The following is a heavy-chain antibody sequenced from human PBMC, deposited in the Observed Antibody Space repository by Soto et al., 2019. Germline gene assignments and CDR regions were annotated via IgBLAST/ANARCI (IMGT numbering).Heavy chain of an antibody. CDR3: ARDILLDSYYYYGMDV. CDR1: GGSISSGGYY. V-gene: IGHV4-31*03. J-gene: IGHJ6*02. D-gene: IGHD2-21*01. Sequence: SETLSLTCTVAGGSISSGGYYWSWIRQHPGKGLEWIGYIYYSGSTYYNPSLKSRVTISVDTSKNQFSLKLSSVTAADTAVYYCARDILLDSYYYYGMDVWGQGTTVTVSS. CDR2: IYYSGST.